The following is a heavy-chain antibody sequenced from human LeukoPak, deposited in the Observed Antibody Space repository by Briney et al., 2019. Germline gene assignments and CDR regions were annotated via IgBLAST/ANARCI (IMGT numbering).Heavy chain of an antibody. CDR2: ISGGNGNTYYA. D-gene: IGHD3-22*01. CDR3: AKALYYDGSGSSHRTFDY. V-gene: IGHV3-23*01. CDR1: GFPFSSYA. J-gene: IGHJ4*02. Sequence: GGSLRLSCAASGFPFSSYAMSWVRQSPGKGLEWVSAISGGNGNTYYAYYADSVKGRFTISRDNSENTLYLQMNSLRAEDTALYYCAKALYYDGSGSSHRTFDYWGQGTLVTVSS.